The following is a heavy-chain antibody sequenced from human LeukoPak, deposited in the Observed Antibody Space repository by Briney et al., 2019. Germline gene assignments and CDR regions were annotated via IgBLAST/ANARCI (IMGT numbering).Heavy chain of an antibody. D-gene: IGHD6-13*01. CDR1: GFTFDDYA. J-gene: IGHJ4*02. CDR2: ISWNSGSI. V-gene: IGHV3-9*01. Sequence: GRSLRLSYAASGFTFDDYAMHWVRQAPGKGLEWVSGISWNSGSIGYADSVKGRFTISRDNAKNSLYLQMNSLRAEDTALYYCAKDSGSSWTYYFDYWGQGTLVTVSS. CDR3: AKDSGSSWTYYFDY.